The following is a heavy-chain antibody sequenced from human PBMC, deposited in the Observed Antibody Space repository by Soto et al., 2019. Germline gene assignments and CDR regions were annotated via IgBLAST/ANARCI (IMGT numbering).Heavy chain of an antibody. Sequence: QVQLVQSGAEVKKPGASVKVSCKASGYTFTSYGINWVRQAPGQGLEWMGWISAYNGNTNYAQKVQGRVTMTTDKSTSTAYMELRSLRSDDTAVYYCVRDKGDGSGSYYGYWGQGTLVTVSS. J-gene: IGHJ4*02. V-gene: IGHV1-18*01. CDR2: ISAYNGNT. CDR3: VRDKGDGSGSYYGY. CDR1: GYTFTSYG. D-gene: IGHD3-10*01.